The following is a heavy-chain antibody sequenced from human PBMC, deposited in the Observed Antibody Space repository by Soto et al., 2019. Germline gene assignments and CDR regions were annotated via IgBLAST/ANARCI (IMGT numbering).Heavy chain of an antibody. Sequence: ASMKVSCKASGGTFSSYAISWVRQAPGQGLEWMGGIIPIFGTANYAQKFQGRVTITADESTSTAYMELSSLRSEDTAVYYCARSGYLDAFDIWGQGTMVTVSS. CDR3: ARSGYLDAFDI. V-gene: IGHV1-69*13. D-gene: IGHD5-18*01. CDR1: GGTFSSYA. J-gene: IGHJ3*02. CDR2: IIPIFGTA.